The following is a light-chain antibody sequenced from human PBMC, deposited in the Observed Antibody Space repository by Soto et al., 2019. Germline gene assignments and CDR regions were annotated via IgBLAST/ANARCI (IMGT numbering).Light chain of an antibody. V-gene: IGLV2-11*01. CDR3: SSYAGTYTFGV. J-gene: IGLJ1*01. Sequence: QSALTQPRSVSGSPGQSVTISCTGTTGDVGAYNFVSWYQLHPGKAPKLMIYEVAKRSSGVPDRFSGFKSGNTASLTISGLQAEDEADYYCSSYAGTYTFGVFGTGTKVTVL. CDR2: EVA. CDR1: TGDVGAYNF.